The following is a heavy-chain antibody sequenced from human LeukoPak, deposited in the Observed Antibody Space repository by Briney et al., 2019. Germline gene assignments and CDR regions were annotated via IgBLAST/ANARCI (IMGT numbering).Heavy chain of an antibody. CDR2: IYYSGST. Sequence: SETLSLTCTVSGGSISSSSYYWGWIRQPPGKGLEWIGSIYYSGSTYYNPSLKSRVTISVDTSKNQFSLKLSSVTAADTAVYYCARQGSDIVVVPAARCGYYFDYWGQGTLVTVSS. V-gene: IGHV4-39*01. D-gene: IGHD2-2*01. CDR3: ARQGSDIVVVPAARCGYYFDY. J-gene: IGHJ4*02. CDR1: GGSISSSSYY.